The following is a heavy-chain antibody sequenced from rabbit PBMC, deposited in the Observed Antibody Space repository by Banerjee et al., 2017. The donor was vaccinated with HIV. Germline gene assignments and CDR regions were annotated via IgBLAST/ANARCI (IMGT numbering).Heavy chain of an antibody. CDR2: IAGGSSGST. V-gene: IGHV1S45*01. J-gene: IGHJ4*01. CDR1: GFDLSSNYH. D-gene: IGHD4-1*01. Sequence: QEQLEESGGGLVKPEGSLTLTCKASGFDLSSNYHMCLVRQAPGKGLEWIACIAGGSSGSTYYASWAKGRLTISKTSSTTVTLQMTSLTAADTATYFCARAVSSGWGGFFNLWGQGTLVTVS. CDR3: ARAVSSGWGGFFNL.